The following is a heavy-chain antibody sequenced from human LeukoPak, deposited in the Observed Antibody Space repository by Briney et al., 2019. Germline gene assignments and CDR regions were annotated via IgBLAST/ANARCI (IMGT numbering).Heavy chain of an antibody. V-gene: IGHV4-39*01. Sequence: PSETLSLTCTVSGGSISSSSYYWGWLRQPPGKGLEWIGSIYYSGSTYYNPSLKSRVTISVDTSKNQFSLKLSPVTAADTAVYYCARHAVAASLTGYYWHWFDPWGQGTLVTVSS. J-gene: IGHJ5*02. D-gene: IGHD3-9*01. CDR1: GGSISSSSYY. CDR3: ARHAVAASLTGYYWHWFDP. CDR2: IYYSGST.